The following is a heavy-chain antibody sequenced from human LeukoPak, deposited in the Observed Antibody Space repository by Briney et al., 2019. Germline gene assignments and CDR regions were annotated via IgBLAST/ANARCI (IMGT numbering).Heavy chain of an antibody. D-gene: IGHD2-2*01. J-gene: IGHJ4*02. Sequence: ASVKVSCKASGYTFTSYGISWVRQAPGQGLEWMGWISAYNGNTNYAQKLQGRVTMTTDTSTSTAYMGLRSLRSDDTAVYYCARGDIVVVPAALDYWGQGTLVTVSS. CDR3: ARGDIVVVPAALDY. CDR2: ISAYNGNT. V-gene: IGHV1-18*01. CDR1: GYTFTSYG.